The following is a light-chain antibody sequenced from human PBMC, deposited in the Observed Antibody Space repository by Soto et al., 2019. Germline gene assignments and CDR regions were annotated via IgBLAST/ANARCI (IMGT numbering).Light chain of an antibody. Sequence: EIVMTQSPATLSVSPGDRATLSCRASQSVANSLAWYQQKPGQAPRLLIYGASTRASGIPARFSGSGYGTAFTLTIGSLQSEDFAVYYCQQHYDWPPLTFGGGTKVDI. J-gene: IGKJ4*01. V-gene: IGKV3-15*01. CDR2: GAS. CDR1: QSVANS. CDR3: QQHYDWPPLT.